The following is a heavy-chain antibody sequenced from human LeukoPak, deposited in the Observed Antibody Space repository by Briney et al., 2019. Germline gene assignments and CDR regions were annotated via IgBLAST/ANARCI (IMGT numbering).Heavy chain of an antibody. CDR3: SKEEDILGIPTVDF. CDR1: GYAFTAYY. CDR2: INPNSGGT. J-gene: IGHJ4*02. Sequence: GASVKVSCKASGYAFTAYYMHWVRQAHRQGLEWMGWINPNSGGTNYAQKFHGRVTMTRDTSISTVYMELSSLTSDDTAVYYCSKEEDILGIPTVDFWGQGTLVTVSS. D-gene: IGHD5-12*01. V-gene: IGHV1-2*02.